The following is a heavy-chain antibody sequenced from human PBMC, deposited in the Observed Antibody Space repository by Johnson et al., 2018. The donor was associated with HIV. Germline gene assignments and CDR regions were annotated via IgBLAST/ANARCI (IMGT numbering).Heavy chain of an antibody. J-gene: IGHJ3*02. Sequence: QVQLVESGGGVVRPGGSLRLSCAASGFTFDDYGMSWVRQAPGKGLEWVAVISYDGSNKYYADSVKGRFTISRDNSKNTLYLQMNSLRIEDTAVYYCAKVRSSSWTDAFDIWGQGTMVTVSS. CDR1: GFTFDDYG. CDR2: ISYDGSNK. V-gene: IGHV3-30*18. D-gene: IGHD6-13*01. CDR3: AKVRSSSWTDAFDI.